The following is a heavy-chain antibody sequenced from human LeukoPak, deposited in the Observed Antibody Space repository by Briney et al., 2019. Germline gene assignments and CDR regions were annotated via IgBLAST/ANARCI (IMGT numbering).Heavy chain of an antibody. Sequence: KPSETLSLTCTVSGYSISSGYYWGWIRQPPGKGLEWIGSIYHSGSTYYNPSLKSRVTISVDTSKNQFSLKLSSVTAADTAVYYCARGGDPITMIVVVPIPFDYWGQGTLVTVSS. J-gene: IGHJ4*02. CDR3: ARGGDPITMIVVVPIPFDY. CDR1: GYSISSGYY. D-gene: IGHD3-22*01. V-gene: IGHV4-38-2*02. CDR2: IYHSGST.